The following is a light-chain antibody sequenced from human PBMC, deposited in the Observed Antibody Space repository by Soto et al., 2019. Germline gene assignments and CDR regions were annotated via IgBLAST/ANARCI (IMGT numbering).Light chain of an antibody. CDR3: QKYNSWYT. CDR1: QSISSW. V-gene: IGKV1-5*01. Sequence: DIQMTQSPSTLSASVGDRVTITCRASQSISSWLAWYQQKPGKAPKLLIYDASSLESGVPSRFSGSGSGTEFTLTISSLQPDDFATSYGQKYNSWYTFGQGTKLAIK. J-gene: IGKJ2*01. CDR2: DAS.